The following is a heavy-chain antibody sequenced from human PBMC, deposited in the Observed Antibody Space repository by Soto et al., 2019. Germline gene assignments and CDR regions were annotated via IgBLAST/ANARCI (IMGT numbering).Heavy chain of an antibody. J-gene: IGHJ4*02. D-gene: IGHD6-19*01. V-gene: IGHV4-59*08. Sequence: SETLSLTCTVSGGSISSYYWSWIRQPPGKGLEWIGYIFYSGSTNYNPSLKSRVTISVDTSKNQFSLKLSSVTAADTAVYYCARRYRSGLDYWGQGTLVTVSS. CDR1: GGSISSYY. CDR3: ARRYRSGLDY. CDR2: IFYSGST.